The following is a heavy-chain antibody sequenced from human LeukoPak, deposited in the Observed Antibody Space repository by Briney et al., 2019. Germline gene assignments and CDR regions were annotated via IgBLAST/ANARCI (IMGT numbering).Heavy chain of an antibody. D-gene: IGHD1-14*01. CDR1: GFTFSRHG. CDR3: AKSEAEGWAGDYIDV. Sequence: GRSLRLSCAASGFTFSRHGMHWVRQAPGKGLEWVAVIWYDGRNKYYGDSVEGRFTISRDDFENTLYLQMNSLKAEDTAMYFCAKSEAEGWAGDYIDVWGKGTTVTVSS. V-gene: IGHV3-33*06. CDR2: IWYDGRNK. J-gene: IGHJ6*03.